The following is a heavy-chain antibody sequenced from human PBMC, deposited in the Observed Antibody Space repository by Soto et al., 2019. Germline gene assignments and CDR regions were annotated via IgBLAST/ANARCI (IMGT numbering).Heavy chain of an antibody. CDR3: ARDYDILTGSVAGYSSYGMDA. D-gene: IGHD3-9*01. V-gene: IGHV3-30-3*01. CDR1: GFTFSSYA. Sequence: PGGSLRLSCAASGFTFSSYAMHWVRQAPGKGLEWVAVISYDGSNKYYADSVKGRFTISRDNSKNTLYLQMNSLRAEDTAVYYCARDYDILTGSVAGYSSYGMDAWRQGTTVTVSS. J-gene: IGHJ6*02. CDR2: ISYDGSNK.